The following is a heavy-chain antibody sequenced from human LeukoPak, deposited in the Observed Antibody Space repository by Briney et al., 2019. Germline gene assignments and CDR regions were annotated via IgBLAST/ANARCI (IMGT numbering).Heavy chain of an antibody. CDR3: ARGGIVGATWGAFDY. D-gene: IGHD1-26*01. CDR1: GGTFSSYA. J-gene: IGHJ4*02. V-gene: IGHV1-69*06. Sequence: SVKVSCKASGGTFSSYAISWVRQAPGQGLEWMGGIIPIFGTANYAQKSQGRVTITADKSTSTAYMELSSLRSEDTAVYYCARGGIVGATWGAFDYWGQGTLVTVSS. CDR2: IIPIFGTA.